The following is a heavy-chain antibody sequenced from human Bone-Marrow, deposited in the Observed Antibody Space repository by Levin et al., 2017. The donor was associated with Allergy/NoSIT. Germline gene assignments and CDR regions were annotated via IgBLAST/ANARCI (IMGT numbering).Heavy chain of an antibody. D-gene: IGHD5-12*01. V-gene: IGHV3-66*01. CDR2: IYSGGSA. CDR1: EFIVSSNY. J-gene: IGHJ6*02. CDR3: VARSNGMDV. Sequence: AGGSLRLSCAASEFIVSSNYMSWVRQAPGKGLDWVSVIYSGGSAYYAESVKGRFTISRDNSKNTLYLQMHSLRAEDTAVYYCVARSNGMDVWGQGTTVTVSS.